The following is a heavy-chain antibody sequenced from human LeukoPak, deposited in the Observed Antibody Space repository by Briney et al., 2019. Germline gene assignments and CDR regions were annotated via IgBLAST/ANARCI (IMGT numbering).Heavy chain of an antibody. CDR2: IRSKAYGGTT. D-gene: IGHD5-18*01. V-gene: IGHV3-49*03. CDR1: GFTFGDYA. CDR3: TREPDTAMVVWFDY. J-gene: IGHJ4*02. Sequence: GGSLRLSCTASGFTFGDYAMSWFRQAPGKGLEWVGFIRSKAYGGTTEYAASVKGRFTISRDDSKSIAYLQMNSLKTEDTAVYYCTREPDTAMVVWFDYWGQGTLVTVSS.